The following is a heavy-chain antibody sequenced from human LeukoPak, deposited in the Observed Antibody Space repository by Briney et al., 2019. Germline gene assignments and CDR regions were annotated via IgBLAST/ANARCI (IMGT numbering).Heavy chain of an antibody. Sequence: GGSLRLSCAASGFTVSSNYMSWVRQAPGKGLEWVSVIYSDGSTYYADSVKGRFTISRDNSKNTLYLQMNSLRAEDTAVYYCARDADYGGKGYYYYYYMDVWGKGTTVTVSS. J-gene: IGHJ6*03. CDR2: IYSDGST. CDR1: GFTVSSNY. D-gene: IGHD4-23*01. V-gene: IGHV3-66*02. CDR3: ARDADYGGKGYYYYYYMDV.